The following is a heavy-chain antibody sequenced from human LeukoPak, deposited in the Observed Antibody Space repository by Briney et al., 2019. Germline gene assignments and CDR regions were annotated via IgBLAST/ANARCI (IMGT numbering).Heavy chain of an antibody. Sequence: ASVKVSCKASGYTFTSYAMHWVRQAPGQRLEWMGWINAGNGNTKYSQKFQGRVTITRDTSASTAYMELSSLRSEDAAVYYCARDSSSWYDFDAFDIWGQGTMVTVSS. CDR1: GYTFTSYA. J-gene: IGHJ3*02. D-gene: IGHD6-13*01. CDR3: ARDSSSWYDFDAFDI. V-gene: IGHV1-3*01. CDR2: INAGNGNT.